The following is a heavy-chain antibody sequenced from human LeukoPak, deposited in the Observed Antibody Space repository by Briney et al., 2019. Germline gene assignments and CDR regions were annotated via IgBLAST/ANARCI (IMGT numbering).Heavy chain of an antibody. J-gene: IGHJ6*03. CDR1: GGSISSYY. CDR3: ARVPLMYSSSPSLYYYYYMDV. CDR2: IYYSGST. D-gene: IGHD6-13*01. Sequence: PSETLSLTCTVSGGSISSYYWSWTRQPPGKGLEWIGYIYYSGSTNYNPSLKSRVTISVDTSKNQFSLKLSSVTAADTAVYYCARVPLMYSSSPSLYYYYYMDVWGKGTTVTVSS. V-gene: IGHV4-59*01.